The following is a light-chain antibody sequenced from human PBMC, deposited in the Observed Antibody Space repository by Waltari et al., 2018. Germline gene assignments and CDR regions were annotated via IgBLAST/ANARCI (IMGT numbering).Light chain of an antibody. CDR3: QQHDNPPFT. V-gene: IGKV1-33*01. J-gene: IGKJ2*01. Sequence: DIQMTQSPSSLSAPVGDTVTITCQANNDISDYLNWYQQKPGKAPNLLISDASHLEAGVPSRFSGSGYGTDFTFTISSLQPEDFATYYCQQHDNPPFTFGQGTKLEIK. CDR1: NDISDY. CDR2: DAS.